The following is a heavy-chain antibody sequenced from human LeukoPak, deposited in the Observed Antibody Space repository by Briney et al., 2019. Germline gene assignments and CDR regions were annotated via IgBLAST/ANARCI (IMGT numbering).Heavy chain of an antibody. CDR2: VRSKTYGGTA. V-gene: IGHV3-49*04. D-gene: IGHD3-9*01. J-gene: IGHJ4*02. CDR3: TREFFDLLTGNFNYFDY. Sequence: GGSLRLSCKASGFNFGDYSMTWVRQAPGKGLEWVGFVRSKTYGGTAEYAASVKGRFTMSRDDSKSIAYPQMNGLKIEDTAVYYCTREFFDLLTGNFNYFDYWGQGNLVAVSS. CDR1: GFNFGDYS.